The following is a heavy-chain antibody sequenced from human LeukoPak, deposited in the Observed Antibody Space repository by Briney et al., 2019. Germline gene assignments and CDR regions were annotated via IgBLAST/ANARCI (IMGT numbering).Heavy chain of an antibody. D-gene: IGHD3-3*01. CDR3: ARAGIDDFWSGYYAAFDI. CDR2: IIPIFGTA. V-gene: IGHV1-69*05. CDR1: GGTFGSYA. J-gene: IGHJ3*02. Sequence: ASVKVSCKASGGTFGSYAISWVRQAPGQGLEWMGGIIPIFGTANYAQKFQGRVTITTDESTSTAYMELSSLRSEDTAVYYCARAGIDDFWSGYYAAFDIWGQGTMVTVSS.